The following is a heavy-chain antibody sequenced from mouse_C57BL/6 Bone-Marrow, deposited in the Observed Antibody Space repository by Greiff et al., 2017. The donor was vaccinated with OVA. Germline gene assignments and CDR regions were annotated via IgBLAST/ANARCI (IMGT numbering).Heavy chain of an antibody. D-gene: IGHD1-1*01. V-gene: IGHV5-6*01. J-gene: IGHJ3*01. CDR3: ASPSYYYGSSYDAY. CDR1: GFTFSSYG. CDR2: ISSGGSYT. Sequence: EVHLVESGGDLVKPGGSLKLSCAASGFTFSSYGMSWVRQTPDKRLEWVATISSGGSYTYYPASVTGRFTISRDNAKNSLYLQRSSLKSEDTAMYYCASPSYYYGSSYDAYWGQGTLVTVSA.